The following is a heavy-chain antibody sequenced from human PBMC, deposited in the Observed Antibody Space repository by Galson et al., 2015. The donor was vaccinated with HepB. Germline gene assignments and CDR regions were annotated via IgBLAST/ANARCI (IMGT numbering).Heavy chain of an antibody. CDR2: ISYDGNNN. Sequence: SLRLSCAASGFTYSGYGLHWVRQAPGKGLEWVSFISYDGNNNSYIDSVKGRFTIFRDNSKNTLYLQINSLRDEDTAIYYCARSPAAAAYFDFWGQGTLLTVSS. CDR1: GFTYSGYG. V-gene: IGHV3-30-3*01. D-gene: IGHD6-13*01. CDR3: ARSPAAAAYFDF. J-gene: IGHJ4*02.